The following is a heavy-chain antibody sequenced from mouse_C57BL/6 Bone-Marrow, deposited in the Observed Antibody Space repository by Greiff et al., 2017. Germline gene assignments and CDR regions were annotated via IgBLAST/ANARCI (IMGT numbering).Heavy chain of an antibody. CDR2: IYPGDGDT. D-gene: IGHD2-2*01. V-gene: IGHV1-82*01. CDR3: ARDGYDHY. CDR1: GYAFSSSW. J-gene: IGHJ2*01. Sequence: QVQLQQSGPELVKPGASVKISCKASGYAFSSSWMNWVKQRPGKGLEWIGRIYPGDGDTNYNGKFKGKATLTADKSSSTAYMQLSGLTSEDSAVYFDARDGYDHYWGQGTTLTVSS.